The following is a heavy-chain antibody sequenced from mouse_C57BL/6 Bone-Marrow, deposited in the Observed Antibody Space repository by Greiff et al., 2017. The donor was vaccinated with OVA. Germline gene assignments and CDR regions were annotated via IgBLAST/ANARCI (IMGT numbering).Heavy chain of an antibody. CDR2: IDPSDSYT. CDR1: GYTFTSYW. V-gene: IGHV1-50*01. CDR3: ARGSGY. J-gene: IGHJ2*01. D-gene: IGHD3-2*02. Sequence: QVQLQQPGAELVKPGASVKLSCQASGYTFTSYWMQWVKQRPGQGLEWIGEIDPSDSYTNYNQKFKGKATLTVDTSSSTAYMQLSSLTSEDSAVYYCARGSGYWGQGTTLTVSS.